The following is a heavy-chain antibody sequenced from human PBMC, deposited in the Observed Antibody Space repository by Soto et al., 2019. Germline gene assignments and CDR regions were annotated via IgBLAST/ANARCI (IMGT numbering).Heavy chain of an antibody. V-gene: IGHV1-69*13. Sequence: SVKVSCKASGGTFSSYAISWVRQAPGQGLEWMGGIIPIFGTANYAQKFQGRVTITADESTSTAYMELSSLRSEDTAVYYCARTDGDYDFWSDNWFDPWGQGTLVTVSS. J-gene: IGHJ5*02. CDR3: ARTDGDYDFWSDNWFDP. CDR2: IIPIFGTA. CDR1: GGTFSSYA. D-gene: IGHD3-3*01.